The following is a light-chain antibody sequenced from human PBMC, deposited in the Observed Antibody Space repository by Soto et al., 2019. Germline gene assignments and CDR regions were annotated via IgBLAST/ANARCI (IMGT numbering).Light chain of an antibody. V-gene: IGKV3-20*01. J-gene: IGKJ3*01. CDR1: QNVSSGY. CDR3: QQYGSTPPT. CDR2: GAS. Sequence: EIVSTQSPGTLSVSPGERVTLSCRASQNVSSGYLAWYQQKPGQAPRLLIYGASTRAAGIPDRFSGNGSGTDFALTLSRLEPEDFVVYHCQQYGSTPPTFGPGTKVDIK.